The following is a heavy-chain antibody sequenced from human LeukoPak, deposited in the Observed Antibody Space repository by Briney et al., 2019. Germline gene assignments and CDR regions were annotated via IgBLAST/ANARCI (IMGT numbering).Heavy chain of an antibody. J-gene: IGHJ3*02. CDR1: GFTLDDYA. Sequence: GGSLRLSCAASGFTLDDYAMHWVRQAPGKGLEWVSGISETGGTIVYADSVKGRFTISRDNAKNSLYLQMNSLRAEDTALYYCAKGRNPSSWDAFDIWGQGTMVTVSS. D-gene: IGHD6-13*01. CDR2: ISETGGTI. CDR3: AKGRNPSSWDAFDI. V-gene: IGHV3-9*01.